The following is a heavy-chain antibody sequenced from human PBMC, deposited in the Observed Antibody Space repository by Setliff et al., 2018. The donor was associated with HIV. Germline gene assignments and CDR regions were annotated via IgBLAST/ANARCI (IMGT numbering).Heavy chain of an antibody. V-gene: IGHV3-23*01. J-gene: IGHJ6*02. CDR3: ARVGNYRGYGMDV. Sequence: GGSLRLSCASSGFTFSSYAMTWVRQAPGKGLEWVSIISGESRRTSYADSVKGRFTISRDNSKNTMYLQMNSLRVEDTAVYYCARVGNYRGYGMDVWGQGTTVTVSS. CDR2: ISGESRRT. D-gene: IGHD3-16*02. CDR1: GFTFSSYA.